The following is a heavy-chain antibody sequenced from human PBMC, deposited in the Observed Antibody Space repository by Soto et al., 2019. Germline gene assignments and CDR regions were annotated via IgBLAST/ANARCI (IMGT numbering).Heavy chain of an antibody. CDR2: ISYDGSIK. Sequence: XGSLSLSCAASGFRFSTYCMHGVRQAPGKGLEWVAVISYDGSIKYYTESVKGRFTISRDNSKNTLFLQMSSLRAEDTAVFYSVTEHSGYDFDYCGQGTLVTVSS. CDR3: VTEHSGYDFDY. D-gene: IGHD5-12*01. V-gene: IGHV3-30*03. CDR1: GFRFSTYC. J-gene: IGHJ4*02.